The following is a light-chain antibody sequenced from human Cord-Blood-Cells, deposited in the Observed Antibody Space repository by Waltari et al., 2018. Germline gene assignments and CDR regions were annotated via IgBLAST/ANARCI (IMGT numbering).Light chain of an antibody. Sequence: EIVLTQSPGTLSLSPGERATLSCRASQSVSSSYLAWYQQKPGQAPRLLIYGASSRATGIPDRFSGSVSGTDFTLTISRLEPEDFAVYYCQQYGSSPRTFGQGTKVELK. J-gene: IGKJ1*01. CDR2: GAS. CDR1: QSVSSSY. V-gene: IGKV3-20*01. CDR3: QQYGSSPRT.